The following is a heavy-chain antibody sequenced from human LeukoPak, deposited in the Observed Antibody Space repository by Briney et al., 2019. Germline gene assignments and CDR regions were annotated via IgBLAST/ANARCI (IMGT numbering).Heavy chain of an antibody. J-gene: IGHJ4*02. D-gene: IGHD1-26*01. CDR2: ISSSGNNI. Sequence: GGSLRLSCTASGFTFSSYEMNWVRQAPGKGLEWVSYISSSGNNIFYADSVKGRFTISRDNAKNSLYLQMNSLRAEDTAVYYCARELSSGSYNYWGQGTLVTVSS. V-gene: IGHV3-48*03. CDR1: GFTFSSYE. CDR3: ARELSSGSYNY.